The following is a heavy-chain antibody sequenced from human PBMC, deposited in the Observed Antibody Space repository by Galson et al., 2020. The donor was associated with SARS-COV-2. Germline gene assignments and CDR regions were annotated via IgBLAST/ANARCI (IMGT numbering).Heavy chain of an antibody. V-gene: IGHV3-33*06. Sequence: GGSLRLSCAASGFTFSSYGMHWVRQAPGKGLEWVAAIWSDGSNTYYADSVKGRFTISRDNSKNTLYLKMNSLRAGDTAVYYCAKGDDIVLEGYMDVWGKGTTVTVSS. CDR1: GFTFSSYG. CDR2: IWSDGSNT. J-gene: IGHJ6*03. CDR3: AKGDDIVLEGYMDV. D-gene: IGHD2-8*01.